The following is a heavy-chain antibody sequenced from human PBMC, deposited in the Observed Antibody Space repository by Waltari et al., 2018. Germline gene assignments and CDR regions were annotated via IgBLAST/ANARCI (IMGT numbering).Heavy chain of an antibody. V-gene: IGHV2-5*02. CDR3: AHETSHYDILTGYYKSSYAFDI. Sequence: QITLKESGPTLVKPTQTLTLTCTFSGFSLSTSGVGVGWIRQPPGKALEWLALIYWDDDKRYSPSLKSRLTITKDTSKNQVVLTMTNMDPVDTATYYCAHETSHYDILTGYYKSSYAFDIWGQGTMVTVSS. CDR2: IYWDDDK. D-gene: IGHD3-9*01. CDR1: GFSLSTSGVG. J-gene: IGHJ3*02.